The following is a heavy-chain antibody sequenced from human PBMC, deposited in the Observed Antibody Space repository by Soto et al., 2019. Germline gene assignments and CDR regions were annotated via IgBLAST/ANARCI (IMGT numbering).Heavy chain of an antibody. Sequence: SETLSLTCAVYGGSFSGYYWSWIRQPPGKGLEWIGEINHSGSTNYNPSLKSRVTISVDTSKNQFSLKLSSVTAADTAVYYCARGRVLLWFGELSGWFDPWGQGTXVTVSS. D-gene: IGHD3-10*01. CDR3: ARGRVLLWFGELSGWFDP. V-gene: IGHV4-34*01. CDR1: GGSFSGYY. J-gene: IGHJ5*02. CDR2: INHSGST.